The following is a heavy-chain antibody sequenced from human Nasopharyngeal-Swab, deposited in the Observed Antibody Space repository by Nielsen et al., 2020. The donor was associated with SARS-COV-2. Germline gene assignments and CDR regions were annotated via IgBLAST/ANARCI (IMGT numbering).Heavy chain of an antibody. Sequence: SETLSPTCTLSGGSISSYYWSWIRQPPGKGLEWIGYIYYSGSTNYNPSLKSRVTISVDTSKNQFSLKLSSVTAADTAVYYCARDVTMVRGTGFDPWGQGTLVTVSS. CDR1: GGSISSYY. V-gene: IGHV4-59*13. CDR3: ARDVTMVRGTGFDP. CDR2: IYYSGST. J-gene: IGHJ5*02. D-gene: IGHD3-10*01.